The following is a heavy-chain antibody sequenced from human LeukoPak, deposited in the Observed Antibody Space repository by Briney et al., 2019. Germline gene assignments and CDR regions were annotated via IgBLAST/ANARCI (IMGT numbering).Heavy chain of an antibody. CDR1: GFTFSSYA. D-gene: IGHD3-10*01. CDR3: AKDWDYYGSGSHSDY. CDR2: IIGSGGSI. V-gene: IGHV3-23*01. J-gene: IGHJ4*02. Sequence: GGSLRLSCAASGFTFSSYAMSWVRQAPGKGLEWVSAIIGSGGSIYCADSVKGRFTISRDNTKNTLYQQMNSLRGEDTAVYYCAKDWDYYGSGSHSDYWGQGTLVTVS.